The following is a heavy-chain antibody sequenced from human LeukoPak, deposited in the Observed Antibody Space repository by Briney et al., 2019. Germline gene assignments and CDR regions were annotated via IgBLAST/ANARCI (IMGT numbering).Heavy chain of an antibody. D-gene: IGHD1-26*01. CDR2: INHSGST. J-gene: IGHJ3*02. CDR1: GGSFSDYY. CDR3: ARGLGGRYKSSYETDAFDI. V-gene: IGHV4-34*01. Sequence: SETLSLTCAVYGGSFSDYYWSWIRQPPGKGLEWIGEINHSGSTNYNPSLKSRVTISVDTSKNQFSLKLSSVTAADTAVYYCARGLGGRYKSSYETDAFDIWGQGTMVTVSS.